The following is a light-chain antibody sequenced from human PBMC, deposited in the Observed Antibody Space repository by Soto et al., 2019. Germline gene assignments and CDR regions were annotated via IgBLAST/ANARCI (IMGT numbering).Light chain of an antibody. Sequence: EIVLTQSPGSLSLSPGERATLSFRASQSVSSTFFAWYQQRPCQAPRLLMYGASSRATGIPERFSGSGSGTDFTLTISRLEPEDFAVYYCQQFDSSVTFGQGTKVEIK. CDR1: QSVSSTF. V-gene: IGKV3-20*01. J-gene: IGKJ1*01. CDR2: GAS. CDR3: QQFDSSVT.